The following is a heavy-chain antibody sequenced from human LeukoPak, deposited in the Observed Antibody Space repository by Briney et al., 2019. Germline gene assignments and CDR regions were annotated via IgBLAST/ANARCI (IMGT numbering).Heavy chain of an antibody. Sequence: SGTLSLTCTVSGGSISSGNWWSWVLQPPGKGLEWFGEILHTGNTNYNPSLKSRVTISVDKSNNQFSLKLSSVTAADTAVYYCARNGHYSLDYWGQGTLVTVSS. CDR3: ARNGHYSLDY. J-gene: IGHJ4*02. D-gene: IGHD3-10*01. V-gene: IGHV4-4*02. CDR1: GGSISSGNW. CDR2: ILHTGNT.